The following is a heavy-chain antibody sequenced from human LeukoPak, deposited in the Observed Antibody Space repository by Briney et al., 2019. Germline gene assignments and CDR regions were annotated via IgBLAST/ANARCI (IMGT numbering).Heavy chain of an antibody. CDR3: ARGDLPGGY. CDR2: IKQDGSEK. J-gene: IGHJ4*02. V-gene: IGHV3-7*01. D-gene: IGHD3-10*01. CDR1: GFTFGDYA. Sequence: GGSLRLSCTASGFTFGDYAMSWFRQAPGKGLEWVANIKQDGSEKYYVDSVKGRFTISRDNAKNSLYLQMNSLRAEDTAVYYCARGDLPGGYWGQGTLVTVSS.